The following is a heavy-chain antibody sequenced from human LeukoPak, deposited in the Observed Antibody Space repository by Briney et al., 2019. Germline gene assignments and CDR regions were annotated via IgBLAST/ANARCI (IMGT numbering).Heavy chain of an antibody. CDR2: ISSSSSYI. J-gene: IGHJ4*02. D-gene: IGHD3-16*01. V-gene: IGHV3-21*01. CDR1: GFTFSSYS. CDR3: ARGEVAFGGLKGY. Sequence: GGSLRLSCAASGFTFSSYSMNWVRQAPGKGLEWVSSISSSSSYIYYADSVKGRFTISRDNAKNSLYLQMNSLRAEDTAVYYCARGEVAFGGLKGYWGQGTLVTVSS.